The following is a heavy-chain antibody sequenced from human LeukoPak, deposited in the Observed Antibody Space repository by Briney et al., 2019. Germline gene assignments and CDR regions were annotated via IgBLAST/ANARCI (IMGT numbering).Heavy chain of an antibody. Sequence: GGSLRLSCADSGFTFSSYSMNWVRQAPGKGLEWISHISNFGDIIHYADSVEGRFTISRDNSKNTLYLQMNSLRAEDTAVYYCAKARTTVTTRAAFDYWGQGTLVTVSS. V-gene: IGHV3-48*01. CDR1: GFTFSSYS. CDR3: AKARTTVTTRAAFDY. D-gene: IGHD4-17*01. J-gene: IGHJ4*02. CDR2: ISNFGDII.